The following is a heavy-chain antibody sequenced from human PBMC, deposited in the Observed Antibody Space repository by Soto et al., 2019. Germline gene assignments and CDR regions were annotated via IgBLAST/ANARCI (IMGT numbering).Heavy chain of an antibody. J-gene: IGHJ6*02. D-gene: IGHD2-8*01. V-gene: IGHV1-18*01. Sequence: GHLVQSEAEVKKSGASVKLSCKASGYTFTRYGISWVRQAPGQRLEWMGWISGYNGDTNYAREFQGRVSMTIDTSTTTAYMELRSLTSDDTAVYYCAKNGQPPYYYYGLEVWGQGTKVTVSS. CDR1: GYTFTRYG. CDR3: AKNGQPPYYYYGLEV. CDR2: ISGYNGDT.